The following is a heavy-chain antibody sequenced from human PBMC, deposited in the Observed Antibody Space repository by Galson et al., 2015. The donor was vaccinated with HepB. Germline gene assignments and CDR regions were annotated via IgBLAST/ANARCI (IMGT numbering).Heavy chain of an antibody. CDR1: GFTFSNFG. J-gene: IGHJ3*01. V-gene: IGHV3-30*18. CDR3: AKVRRVGGWLDVFDL. CDR2: VSYDGGST. D-gene: IGHD3-10*01. Sequence: SLRLSCAASGFTFSNFGIHWVRQAPGKGLEWVAVVSYDGGSTYYADSVKGRFTISRDNSKNKLHLQMNSLRPEDTAVYYCAKVRRVGGWLDVFDLWGQGTMVTVSS.